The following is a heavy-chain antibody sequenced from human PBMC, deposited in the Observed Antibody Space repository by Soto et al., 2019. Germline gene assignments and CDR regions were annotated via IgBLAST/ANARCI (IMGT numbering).Heavy chain of an antibody. D-gene: IGHD3-16*02. CDR2: IDSRTTTI. Sequence: PGGSLRLACAASGFTFRNYNMNWVRQAPGKGLEWVSYIDSRTTTIYYADSVKGRFTISRDNSNGTLYLQVNSLRPDDRAMYFCATLKGLWGSYRPPDHWGQGALVTVSS. J-gene: IGHJ5*02. CDR3: ATLKGLWGSYRPPDH. V-gene: IGHV3-48*01. CDR1: GFTFRNYN.